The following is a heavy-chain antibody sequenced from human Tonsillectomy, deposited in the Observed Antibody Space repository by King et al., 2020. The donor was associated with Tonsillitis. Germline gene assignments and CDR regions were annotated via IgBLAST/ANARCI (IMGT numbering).Heavy chain of an antibody. J-gene: IGHJ4*02. CDR1: GYTFTGYY. Sequence: VQLVQSGAEVKKPGASVKVSCKASGYTFTGYYIHWVRQAPGQWLEGMGWINPNSGGTDYAQKFQGRVTMTRDTFITTAYMDLSRLRSDDTALYYCARARGGSYLFAYWGQGTLVTVSS. CDR3: ARARGGSYLFAY. D-gene: IGHD1-26*01. CDR2: INPNSGGT. V-gene: IGHV1-2*02.